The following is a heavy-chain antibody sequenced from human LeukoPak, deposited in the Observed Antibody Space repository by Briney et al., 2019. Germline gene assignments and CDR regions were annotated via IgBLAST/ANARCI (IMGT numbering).Heavy chain of an antibody. J-gene: IGHJ5*02. CDR2: IYHSGST. V-gene: IGHV4-34*01. CDR3: ARKGQTYYDFWSGYLWFDP. Sequence: PSETLSLTCAVYGGSFSGYYWSWLRQPPGKGLEWIGEIYHSGSTNYNPSLKSRVTISVDTSKNQFSLKLSSVTAADTAVYYCARKGQTYYDFWSGYLWFDPWGQGTLVTVSS. D-gene: IGHD3-3*01. CDR1: GGSFSGYY.